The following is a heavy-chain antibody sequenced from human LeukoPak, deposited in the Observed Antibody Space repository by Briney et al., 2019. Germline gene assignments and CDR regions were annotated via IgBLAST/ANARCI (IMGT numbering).Heavy chain of an antibody. J-gene: IGHJ6*03. CDR2: IQYDGSNE. Sequence: GGSLRLSCAAAGFTFSSYGMHWVRQAPGKGLEWVAYIQYDGSNEQYADSVKGRFIISRDSSKNILYLQMNSLRAEDTAVYYCAKDRCSNGIGCYYYYMDVWGKGTTVTISS. CDR1: GFTFSSYG. CDR3: AKDRCSNGIGCYYYYMDV. V-gene: IGHV3-30*02. D-gene: IGHD2-8*01.